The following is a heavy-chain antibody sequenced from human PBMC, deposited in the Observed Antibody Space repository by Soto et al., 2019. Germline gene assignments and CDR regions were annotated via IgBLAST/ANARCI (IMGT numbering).Heavy chain of an antibody. V-gene: IGHV3-53*01. Sequence: EVQLVESGGGLIQPGGSLRLSCAASGFTVSSNYMSWVRQAPGKGLEWVSVIYSGGSTYYADSVKGRFTISTDNSKNTLYLQMNSRRAEDTAVDYWARGRSGYYYGFDYCGQGTLVTFSS. J-gene: IGHJ4*02. CDR2: IYSGGST. CDR3: ARGRSGYYYGFDY. D-gene: IGHD3-22*01. CDR1: GFTVSSNY.